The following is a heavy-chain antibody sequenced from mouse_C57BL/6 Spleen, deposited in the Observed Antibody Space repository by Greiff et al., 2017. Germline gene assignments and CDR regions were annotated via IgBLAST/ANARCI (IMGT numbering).Heavy chain of an antibody. J-gene: IGHJ4*01. Sequence: QVQLQQPGAELVKPGASVKMSCKASGYTFTSYWITWVKQRPGQGLEWIGDIYPGSGSTNYNEKFKSKATLTVDTSSSTAYMQLSSLTSEDSAVYYCARGWVDTTEGDAMDYWGQGTSVTVSS. CDR2: IYPGSGST. CDR3: ARGWVDTTEGDAMDY. D-gene: IGHD1-1*01. V-gene: IGHV1-55*01. CDR1: GYTFTSYW.